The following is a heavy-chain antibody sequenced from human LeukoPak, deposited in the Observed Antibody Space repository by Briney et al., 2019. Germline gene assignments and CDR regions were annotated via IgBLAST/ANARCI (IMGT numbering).Heavy chain of an antibody. CDR1: GFTFINYW. CDR2: MKQDGSVK. J-gene: IGHJ4*02. Sequence: GGSLRLSCAASGFTFINYWMSWVRQAPGKGLEWVANMKQDGSVKYYVDSMKGRFTISRDNAKNSLYLQMSGLRAEDTAVYFCAKMGYSTSSFDYGGQGVLVTVYS. V-gene: IGHV3-7*03. D-gene: IGHD6-6*01. CDR3: AKMGYSTSSFDY.